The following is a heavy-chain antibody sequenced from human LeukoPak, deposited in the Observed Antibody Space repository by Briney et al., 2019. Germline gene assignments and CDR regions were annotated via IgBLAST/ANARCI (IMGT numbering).Heavy chain of an antibody. CDR3: ARGRDTPAFDI. CDR2: IYSGGST. Sequence: GGSLRLSCAASGFTVSSNYMSWVRQAPGKGLEWVSVIYSGGSTYYADSVKGRFTISRDNSKNTLYLQMNSLRAEDTAVYYCARGRDTPAFDIWGQGTMVTVSS. D-gene: IGHD2-2*02. J-gene: IGHJ3*02. CDR1: GFTVSSNY. V-gene: IGHV3-66*01.